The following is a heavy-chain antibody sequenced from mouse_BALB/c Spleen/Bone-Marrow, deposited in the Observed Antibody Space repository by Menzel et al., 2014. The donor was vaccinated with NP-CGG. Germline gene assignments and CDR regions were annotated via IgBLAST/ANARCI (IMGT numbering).Heavy chain of an antibody. CDR2: IYYSGTI. CDR1: GISITTGNYR. CDR3: ARVDGYHFDY. Sequence: EVKLQESGPGLVKPSQTVSLTCTVTGISITTGNYRWSWIRQFPGNKLEWIGYIYYSGTITYNPSLTSRTTITRDTSKNQFFLEMNSLTAEDTATYYCARVDGYHFDYWGQGTTLTVSS. V-gene: IGHV3-5*02. D-gene: IGHD2-3*01. J-gene: IGHJ2*01.